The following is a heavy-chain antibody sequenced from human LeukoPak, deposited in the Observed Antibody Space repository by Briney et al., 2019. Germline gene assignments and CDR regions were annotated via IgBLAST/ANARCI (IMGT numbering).Heavy chain of an antibody. CDR2: MSPDSGDT. CDR1: GYTFTDYY. V-gene: IGHV1-8*03. D-gene: IGHD3-3*01. J-gene: IGHJ5*02. CDR3: ARVRLRNGYNWFDP. Sequence: ASVKVSCEASGYTFTDYYINWVRQAPGQGLEWMGWMSPDSGDTGYAHKFQGRVTITRNTSITTAYMELRSLTFEDTAVYYCARVRLRNGYNWFDPWGQGTLVTVSS.